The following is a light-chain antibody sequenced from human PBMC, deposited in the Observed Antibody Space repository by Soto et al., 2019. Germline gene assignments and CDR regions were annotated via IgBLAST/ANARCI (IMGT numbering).Light chain of an antibody. CDR2: DAS. CDR1: QTISTL. J-gene: IGKJ2*01. CDR3: QQYSHLVT. V-gene: IGKV1-5*01. Sequence: IQMTQSPSTLSAPVGDRVTITCQASQTISTLVAWFQHKPGKAPNLLLYDASNLESGVPSRFSGSGSGTEFTLTISSLQSDDSATYSCQQYSHLVTFGQGTKLEIK.